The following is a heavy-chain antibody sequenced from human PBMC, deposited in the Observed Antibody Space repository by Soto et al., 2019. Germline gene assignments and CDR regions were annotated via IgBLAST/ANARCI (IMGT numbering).Heavy chain of an antibody. CDR2: IIPIFGTA. D-gene: IGHD3-22*01. Sequence: GASVKVSCKASGGTFSSYAISWVRQAPGQGLEWMGGIIPIFGTANYAQKFQGRVTITADESTSTAYMELSSLRSEDTAVYYCARGYYDSSGYYRAFDIWGQGTMVTVS. J-gene: IGHJ3*02. CDR1: GGTFSSYA. V-gene: IGHV1-69*13. CDR3: ARGYYDSSGYYRAFDI.